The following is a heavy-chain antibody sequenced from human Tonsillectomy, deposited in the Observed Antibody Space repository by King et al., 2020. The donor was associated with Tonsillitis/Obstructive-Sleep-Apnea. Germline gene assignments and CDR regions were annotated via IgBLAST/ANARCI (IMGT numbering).Heavy chain of an antibody. Sequence: VQLQQWGAGLLKPSETLSLTCAVYGGSFSGYYWSWIRQPPGKGLEWIGEITHSGSTNYNPSLKSRVTISIDTSNNQFSLKLSSVTAADTAVYYCATQQLVLENWFDPWGQGTLVTVSS. V-gene: IGHV4-34*01. CDR3: ATQQLVLENWFDP. CDR1: GGSFSGYY. J-gene: IGHJ5*02. D-gene: IGHD6-13*01. CDR2: ITHSGST.